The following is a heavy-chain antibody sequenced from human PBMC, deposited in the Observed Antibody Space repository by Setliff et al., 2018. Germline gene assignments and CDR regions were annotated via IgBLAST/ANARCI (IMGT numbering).Heavy chain of an antibody. D-gene: IGHD5-18*01. J-gene: IGHJ6*03. CDR1: GGTFSSYG. V-gene: IGHV1-69*05. Sequence: GASVKVSCKASGGTFSSYGISWVRQAPGQGLEWMGGNIPIFGSTNYAQKFQDRVTIITDESTSTAYMELRSLRTEDTAVDYCAREGVDTRSSTDYRYYMDVWGKGTTVTVSS. CDR3: AREGVDTRSSTDYRYYMDV. CDR2: NIPIFGST.